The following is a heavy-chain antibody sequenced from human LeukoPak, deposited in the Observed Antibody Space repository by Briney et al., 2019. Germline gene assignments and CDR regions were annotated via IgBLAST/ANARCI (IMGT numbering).Heavy chain of an antibody. Sequence: PSETLSLTRTVSGYSISSGYYWGWIRQPPGKGLEWIGSIYHSGSTYYNPSLKSRVTISVDTSKNQFSLKLSSVTAADTAVYYCAREFSTGVPTSDFDYWGQGTLVTVSS. J-gene: IGHJ4*02. D-gene: IGHD1-14*01. CDR1: GYSISSGYY. CDR2: IYHSGST. CDR3: AREFSTGVPTSDFDY. V-gene: IGHV4-38-2*02.